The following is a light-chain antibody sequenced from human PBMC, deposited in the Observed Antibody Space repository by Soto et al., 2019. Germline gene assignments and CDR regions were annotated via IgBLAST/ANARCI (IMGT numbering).Light chain of an antibody. V-gene: IGKV1-5*03. J-gene: IGKJ1*01. CDR2: KAS. Sequence: DIQLTQSPSTLSASVGDRVTIACRASQSVRTWLAWYQQKPGKARKLLIYKASTLESGVPSRFSGSGSETEFTLTISSLQPDDFAIYYCQQYNSFSQWTFGQGTKVDIK. CDR1: QSVRTW. CDR3: QQYNSFSQWT.